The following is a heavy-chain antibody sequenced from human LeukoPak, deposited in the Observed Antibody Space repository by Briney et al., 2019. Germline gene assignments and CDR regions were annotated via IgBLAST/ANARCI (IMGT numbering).Heavy chain of an antibody. CDR2: INPNSGGT. J-gene: IGHJ4*02. CDR1: GYTFTGYY. CDR3: ARGGASGWSPFDC. D-gene: IGHD6-19*01. V-gene: IGHV1-2*02. Sequence: GASVKVSCKASGYTFTGYYMHWVRQAPGQGLEWMGWINPNSGGTNYTQKFQGRVTMTRDTSISTAYMELNSLRSDDTAVYYCARGGASGWSPFDCWGQGTLVTVSS.